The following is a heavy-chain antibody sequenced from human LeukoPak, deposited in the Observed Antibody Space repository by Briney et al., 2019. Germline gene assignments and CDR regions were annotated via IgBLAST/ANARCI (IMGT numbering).Heavy chain of an antibody. CDR2: IYHSGST. CDR3: ARRKWELLYDY. J-gene: IGHJ4*02. V-gene: IGHV4-30-2*01. D-gene: IGHD1-26*01. Sequence: SETLSLTCTVSGGSISSGGYYWSWIRQPPGKGLEWIGYIYHSGSTYYNPSLKSRVTISVDRSKNQFSLKLSSVTAADTAVYYCARRKWELLYDYWGQGTLVTVSS. CDR1: GGSISSGGYY.